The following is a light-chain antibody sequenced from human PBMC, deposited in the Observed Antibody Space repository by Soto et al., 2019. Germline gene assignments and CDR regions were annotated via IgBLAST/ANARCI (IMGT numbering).Light chain of an antibody. CDR1: SSNLGAGYD. J-gene: IGLJ3*02. Sequence: QSGLTQPPSASGTPGQRVIISCTGNSSNLGAGYDVHWYQQLPGAAPKLVIFGNRNRPSGVPERFSGSKSGTSASLAITGLQAEDEADYYCQAYDYSLTASVFGGGTKLTVL. V-gene: IGLV1-40*01. CDR2: GNR. CDR3: QAYDYSLTASV.